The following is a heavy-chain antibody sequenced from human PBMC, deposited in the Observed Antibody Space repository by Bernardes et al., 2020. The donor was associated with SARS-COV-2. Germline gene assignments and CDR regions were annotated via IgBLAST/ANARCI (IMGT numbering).Heavy chain of an antibody. V-gene: IGHV1-8*01. CDR1: GYTFTSYD. D-gene: IGHD3-22*01. CDR3: ARGRSRITMIVVAQYYFDY. Sequence: ASVKVSCKASGYTFTSYDINWVRQATGQGLEWMGWMNPNSGNTGYAQKFQGRVTMTRNTSISTAYMELSSLRSEDTAVYYCARGRSRITMIVVAQYYFDYWGQGTTVTVSS. CDR2: MNPNSGNT. J-gene: IGHJ4*03.